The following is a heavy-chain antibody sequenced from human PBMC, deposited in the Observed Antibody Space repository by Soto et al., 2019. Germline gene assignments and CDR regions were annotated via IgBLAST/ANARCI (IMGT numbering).Heavy chain of an antibody. V-gene: IGHV3-66*01. CDR3: TKLETFDV. J-gene: IGHJ3*01. CDR2: IYSDCST. Sequence: EVQLVESVGGLVKPVGSLRLSCAASGFTVSTNYISWVRQAPGKGLEWVSLIYSDCSTYYTDSVKGRFTISRDNSKNTLYLQMSSLRAEDTAVYYCTKLETFDVWGQGTMVTVSS. CDR1: GFTVSTNY.